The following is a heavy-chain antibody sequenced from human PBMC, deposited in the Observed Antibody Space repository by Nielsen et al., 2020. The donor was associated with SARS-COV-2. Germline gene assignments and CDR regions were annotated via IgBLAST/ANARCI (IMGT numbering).Heavy chain of an antibody. CDR2: ISYDGSNS. V-gene: IGHV3-30*03. Sequence: GESLKISCAASGFTFSSYGIHWVRQAPGKGLEWVAVISYDGSNSYYADSVKGRFTISRDNSKNMVYLQMNSLRAEDTAVYYCARDLSIVVVIAATPFDYWGQGTLVTVSS. J-gene: IGHJ4*02. D-gene: IGHD2-21*01. CDR3: ARDLSIVVVIAATPFDY. CDR1: GFTFSSYG.